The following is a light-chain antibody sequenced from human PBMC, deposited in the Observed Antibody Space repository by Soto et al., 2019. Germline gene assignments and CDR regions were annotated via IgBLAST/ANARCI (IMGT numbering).Light chain of an antibody. CDR1: QSLINF. J-gene: IGKJ5*01. CDR2: DAS. Sequence: IVLTQSPATVSLSTVERATLSCKASQSLINFVAWYQHKPGQPPRLLIYDASKRATGIPTRFSGSGSGTDFTLTISRLQPEDFAVYYCQQRSNWPDAFGQGTRLAIK. CDR3: QQRSNWPDA. V-gene: IGKV3-11*01.